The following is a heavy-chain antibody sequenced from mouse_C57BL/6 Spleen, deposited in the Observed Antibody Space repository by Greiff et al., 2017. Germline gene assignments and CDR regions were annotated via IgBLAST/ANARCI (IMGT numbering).Heavy chain of an antibody. CDR3: ASYGSSYYAMDY. CDR1: GYAFTNYL. D-gene: IGHD1-1*01. Sequence: QVQLQQSGAELVRPGTSVKVSCKASGYAFTNYLIEWVKQRPGQGLEWIGVINPGSGGTNYNEKFKGKATLTADKSSSTAYMQLSSLTSEDSAVYFCASYGSSYYAMDYWGQGTSVTVSS. CDR2: INPGSGGT. V-gene: IGHV1-54*01. J-gene: IGHJ4*01.